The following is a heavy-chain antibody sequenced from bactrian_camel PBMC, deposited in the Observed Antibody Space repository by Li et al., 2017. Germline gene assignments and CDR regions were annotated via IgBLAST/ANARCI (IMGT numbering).Heavy chain of an antibody. D-gene: IGHD2*01. CDR3: AKDRGVSGWAYEY. Sequence: VQLVESGGGSVQAGGSLRLSCAAPGSTNSRNCMGWFRQGPGKEREGVATIYFRDGRPDYTQYADSVKGRFTVSQDNAKNMLYLQLNSLETEDMAMYFCAKDRGVSGWAYEYWGQGTQVTVS. J-gene: IGHJ4*01. CDR1: GSTNSRNC. V-gene: IGHV3S1*01. CDR2: IYFRDGRPDYT.